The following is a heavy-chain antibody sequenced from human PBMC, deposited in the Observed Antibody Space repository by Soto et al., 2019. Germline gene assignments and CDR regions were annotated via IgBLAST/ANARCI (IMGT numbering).Heavy chain of an antibody. D-gene: IGHD6-19*01. Sequence: GGSLRLSCAASGFTFDDYAMHWVRQAPGKGLEWGSGISWNSGSIGYADSVKGRFTISRDNAKNSLYLQMNSLRAEDTALYYCAKDKFGGGSGWVHDAFDIWGQGTMVTVSS. V-gene: IGHV3-9*01. CDR3: AKDKFGGGSGWVHDAFDI. CDR1: GFTFDDYA. CDR2: ISWNSGSI. J-gene: IGHJ3*02.